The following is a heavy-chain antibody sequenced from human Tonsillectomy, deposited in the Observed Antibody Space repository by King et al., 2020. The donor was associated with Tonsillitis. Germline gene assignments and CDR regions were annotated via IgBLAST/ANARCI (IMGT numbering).Heavy chain of an antibody. V-gene: IGHV1-46*01. CDR1: GYTFTSYY. J-gene: IGHJ6*02. D-gene: IGHD2-21*02. CDR3: ARDCCGDCYSYYYVMDV. Sequence: LVQSGAEVKKPGASVKVSCKASGYTFTSYYMHWVRQAPGQGLEWMGIINPSGGSTSYAQKFQGRVTMTRHTSTRTVYMGLSSLRSGATAVYYCARDCCGDCYSYYYVMDVWGQGTTVTVSS. CDR2: INPSGGST.